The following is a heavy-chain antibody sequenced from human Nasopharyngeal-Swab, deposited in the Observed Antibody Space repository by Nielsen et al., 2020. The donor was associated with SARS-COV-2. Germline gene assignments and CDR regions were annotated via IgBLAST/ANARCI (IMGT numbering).Heavy chain of an antibody. CDR3: ARPYYDSSGYDAWFDP. CDR2: IYYSGST. V-gene: IGHV4-39*01. CDR1: GGSISSSSYY. D-gene: IGHD3-22*01. J-gene: IGHJ5*02. Sequence: SETLSLTCTVSGGSISSSSYYWGWIRQPPGKGLEWIGSIYYSGSTYYNPSLKSQVTISVDTSKNQFSLKLSSVTAADTAVYYCARPYYDSSGYDAWFDPWGQGTLVTVSS.